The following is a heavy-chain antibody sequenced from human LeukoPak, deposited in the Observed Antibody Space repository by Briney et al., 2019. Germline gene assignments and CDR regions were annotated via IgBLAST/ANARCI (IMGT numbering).Heavy chain of an antibody. J-gene: IGHJ6*03. CDR2: ISSSSSYI. CDR1: GFTFSSYS. CDR3: ARGCSSTSCYGHYMDV. Sequence: GGSLRLSCAASGFTFSSYSMNWVRQAPGKGLEWVSSISSSSSYIYYADSVKGRFTISRDNAKNSLYLQMNSLRAEDTAVYYCARGCSSTSCYGHYMDVWGKGTTVTVS. D-gene: IGHD2-2*01. V-gene: IGHV3-21*01.